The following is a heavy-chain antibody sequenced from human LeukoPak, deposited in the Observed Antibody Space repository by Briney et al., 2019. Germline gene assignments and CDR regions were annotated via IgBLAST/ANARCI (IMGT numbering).Heavy chain of an antibody. D-gene: IGHD5-24*01. CDR3: ARDTGYNTFDY. CDR1: GFTFSGYS. Sequence: PGGSLRLSCAASGFTFSGYSMNWVRQAPGKGLEWVSSISSSSSHIYYADSVKGRFTISRDNAKNSQYLQMNSLRAEDTAVYYCARDTGYNTFDYWGQGTLVTVSS. V-gene: IGHV3-21*04. CDR2: ISSSSSHI. J-gene: IGHJ4*02.